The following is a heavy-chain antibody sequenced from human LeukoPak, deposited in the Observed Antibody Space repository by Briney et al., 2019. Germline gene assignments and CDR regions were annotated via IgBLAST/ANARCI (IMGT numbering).Heavy chain of an antibody. CDR1: GFNFSAYG. CDR2: IWYDGSHE. V-gene: IGHV3-33*01. J-gene: IGHJ4*02. D-gene: IGHD6-13*01. CDR3: ARDFGSWVPGY. Sequence: GGSLRLSCAASGFNFSAYGMHWVRQAPGKGLEWVSVIWYDGSHEYYADSVKGRFSISRDNSKNTVYLQMNSLRVEDTAVYYCARDFGSWVPGYWGQGTLVTVSS.